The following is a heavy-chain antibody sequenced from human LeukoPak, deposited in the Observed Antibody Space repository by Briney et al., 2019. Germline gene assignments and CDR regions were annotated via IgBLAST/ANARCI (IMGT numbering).Heavy chain of an antibody. Sequence: PGGSLRLSCAASGFTFSNYWMSWVRQAPGKGLEWLANIKFDGSHNYYVDSVKGRFTISRDNAKNSLYLQMSSLRAEDTAVYYCTRDEGATVATYRFDFWGQGTLVTVSS. D-gene: IGHD4-17*01. CDR2: IKFDGSHN. CDR3: TRDEGATVATYRFDF. J-gene: IGHJ4*02. CDR1: GFTFSNYW. V-gene: IGHV3-7*01.